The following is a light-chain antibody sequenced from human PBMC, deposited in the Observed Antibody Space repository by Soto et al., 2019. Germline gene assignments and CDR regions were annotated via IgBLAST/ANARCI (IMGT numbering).Light chain of an antibody. CDR2: GAS. CDR1: QSISDK. CDR3: QQYKSWPYT. Sequence: EIVMTQSPVTLSVSPGERVTLSCRASQSISDKSAWYQQEPGQAPRLLMFGASTRATGIPARFSGSGSGTDFTLTITGLQSEDFAVYYCQQYKSWPYTFGQGTQL. J-gene: IGKJ2*01. V-gene: IGKV3-15*01.